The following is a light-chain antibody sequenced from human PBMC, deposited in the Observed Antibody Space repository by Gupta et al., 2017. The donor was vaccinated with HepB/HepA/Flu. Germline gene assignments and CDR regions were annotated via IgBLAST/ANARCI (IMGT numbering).Light chain of an antibody. J-gene: IGLJ2*01. CDR2: QDR. Sequence: SYELTQPPPVSVSPGQTASITCSGDKSGDKYACWYQQKPGQSPVLVIYQDRKRASGSPERFSGCNSGNTATLTISGTEAVDESDYYCQAWDSNTLVFGGGTKLTVL. V-gene: IGLV3-1*01. CDR3: QAWDSNTLV. CDR1: KSGDKY.